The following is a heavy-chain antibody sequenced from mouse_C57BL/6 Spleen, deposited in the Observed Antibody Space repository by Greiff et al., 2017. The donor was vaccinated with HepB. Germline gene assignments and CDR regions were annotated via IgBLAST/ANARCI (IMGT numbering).Heavy chain of an antibody. Sequence: QVQLKESGPELVKPGASVKISCKASGYAFSSSWMNWVKQKPGKGLEWIGRIYPGDGDTNYNGKFKGKATLTADKSSSTAYMQLSSLTSEDFAVYFCARWDYDDEYAMDYWGQGTSVTVSS. D-gene: IGHD2-4*01. CDR1: GYAFSSSW. V-gene: IGHV1-82*01. CDR3: ARWDYDDEYAMDY. CDR2: IYPGDGDT. J-gene: IGHJ4*01.